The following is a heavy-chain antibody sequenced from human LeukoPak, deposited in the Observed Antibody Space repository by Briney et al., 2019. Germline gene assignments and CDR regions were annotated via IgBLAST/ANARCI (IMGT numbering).Heavy chain of an antibody. V-gene: IGHV1-2*02. D-gene: IGHD6-19*01. Sequence: ASVKVSCKASGYTFTGYYMHWVRQAPGQGLEWMGWINPNSGGTNYAQKFQGRVTMTRDTSISTAYMELSRLRSDDTAVYYCARVHLSSGWTPNWFDPWGQGTLVTVSS. CDR3: ARVHLSSGWTPNWFDP. CDR1: GYTFTGYY. J-gene: IGHJ5*02. CDR2: INPNSGGT.